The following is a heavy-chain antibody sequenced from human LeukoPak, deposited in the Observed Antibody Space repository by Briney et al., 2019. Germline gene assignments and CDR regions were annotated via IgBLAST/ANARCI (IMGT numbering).Heavy chain of an antibody. CDR2: INPSSDGT. CDR3: ARDLGITYSSSWYCFDY. V-gene: IGHV1-2*02. CDR1: GYTFTGYY. Sequence: TSVKVSCKASGYTFTGYYMHWVRQAPGHGLEWMGWINPSSDGTAYAQGFQGRVTMTRDTSISTAYMELSRLRSDDTAVYYCARDLGITYSSSWYCFDYWGQGTLVTVSS. J-gene: IGHJ4*02. D-gene: IGHD6-13*01.